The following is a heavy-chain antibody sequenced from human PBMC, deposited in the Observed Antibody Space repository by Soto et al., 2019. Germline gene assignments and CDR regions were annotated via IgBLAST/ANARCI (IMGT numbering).Heavy chain of an antibody. J-gene: IGHJ4*02. V-gene: IGHV3-30*18. CDR2: ISYDGDNK. D-gene: IGHD3-22*01. CDR3: ANEFHYYDRSGYWVDY. CDR1: GFSFRNYG. Sequence: QVQLVESGGGVVQPGRSLRLSCVASGFSFRNYGMHWVRQAPGKGLEWLAVISYDGDNKYYGDSVKGRLTISRDNSNNTLYLEMSSLRAEDTDVYYCANEFHYYDRSGYWVDYWGQGTLVTVSS.